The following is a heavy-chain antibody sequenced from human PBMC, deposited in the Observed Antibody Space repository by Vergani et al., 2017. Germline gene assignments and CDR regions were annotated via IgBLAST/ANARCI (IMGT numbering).Heavy chain of an antibody. CDR1: GFPYNQYG. CDR3: VKXSSILSRRGDLHH. D-gene: IGHD2-21*01. Sequence: EVKVLESGGGLVQPGGSLGLSCAGSGFPYNQYGMSWVRQAPGRGLDWVSSISGTAGSPMYAESVKGRFTVSRDNSKNTVYLQMNDLRVDDTAVYYCVKXSSILSRRGDLHHWGQGTLVTVSS. V-gene: IGHV3-23*01. CDR2: ISGTAGSP. J-gene: IGHJ1*01.